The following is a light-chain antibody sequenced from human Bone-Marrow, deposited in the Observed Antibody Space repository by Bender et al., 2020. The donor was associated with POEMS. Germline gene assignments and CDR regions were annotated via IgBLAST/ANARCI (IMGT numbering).Light chain of an antibody. Sequence: QSALTQPASVSGSPGQSITISCTGTYSYVGSYNRVSWYQQYPGKAPKLMIYEGSKRPSGVSNRFSGSKSGNTASLTISGLQAEDEADYYCCSYAGSSTSWVFGGGTKLTVL. CDR3: CSYAGSSTSWV. J-gene: IGLJ3*02. CDR2: EGS. V-gene: IGLV2-23*01. CDR1: YSYVGSYNR.